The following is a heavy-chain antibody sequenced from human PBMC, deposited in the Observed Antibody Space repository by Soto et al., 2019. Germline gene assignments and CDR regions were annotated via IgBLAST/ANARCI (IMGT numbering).Heavy chain of an antibody. J-gene: IGHJ6*02. D-gene: IGHD6-13*01. CDR1: VYTFTGYG. Sequence: SVKVSCKASVYTFTGYGISLVRQAPGHGLEWIGWISAYNGNTNYAQKLQGRVTMTTDTSTSTAYMELRSLRYDDTAVYYCARVSRSWAYYYYYYGRYVWGQGTTVTVSS. CDR2: ISAYNGNT. V-gene: IGHV1-18*04. CDR3: ARVSRSWAYYYYYYGRYV.